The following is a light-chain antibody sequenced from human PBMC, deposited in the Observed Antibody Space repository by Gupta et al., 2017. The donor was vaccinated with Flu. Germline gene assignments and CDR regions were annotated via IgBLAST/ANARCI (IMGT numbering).Light chain of an antibody. CDR1: QDPLTY. CDR2: SIS. J-gene: IGKJ1*01. V-gene: IGKV1-9*01. CDR3: QQFNIDSLT. Sequence: PSFLSASVGDRVTITCRASQDPLTYLAWYQQKPGTVPAVLIQSISTLRSGVPSRFSGTGSGTDFNLTIDSLQPEDFATYYCQQFNIDSLTFGQGTRVELK.